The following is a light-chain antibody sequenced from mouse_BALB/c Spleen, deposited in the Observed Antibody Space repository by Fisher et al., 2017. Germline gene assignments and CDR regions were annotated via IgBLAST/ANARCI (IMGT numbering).Light chain of an antibody. Sequence: IVMTQTPAIMSASPGEKVTMTCSASSSVSYMHWYQQKSGTSPKRWIYDTSKLASGVPARFSGSGSGTSYSLIISSMEAEDDATYYCQQWSSNPPTFGAGTKLELK. J-gene: IGKJ5*01. CDR1: SSVSY. V-gene: IGKV4-59*01. CDR2: DTS. CDR3: QQWSSNPPT.